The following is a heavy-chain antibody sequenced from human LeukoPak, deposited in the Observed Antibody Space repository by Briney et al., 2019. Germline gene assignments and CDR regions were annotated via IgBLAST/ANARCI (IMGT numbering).Heavy chain of an antibody. J-gene: IGHJ4*02. CDR2: ISGDGTIT. V-gene: IGHV3-74*03. Sequence: GGSLRLSCEPSGFPFSSYRMLWVRQAPGKGLVWVSRISGDGTITTYADFVKGRFTISRDNTKNILYLQMNSLKVEDTAIYYCSRSQFDYWGKGVLVTVSS. CDR1: GFPFSSYR. CDR3: SRSQFDY.